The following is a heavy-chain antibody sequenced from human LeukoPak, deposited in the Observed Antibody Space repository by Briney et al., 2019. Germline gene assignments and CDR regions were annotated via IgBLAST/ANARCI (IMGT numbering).Heavy chain of an antibody. CDR2: IIPIFGTA. J-gene: IGHJ5*02. V-gene: IGHV1-69*01. D-gene: IGHD3-22*01. CDR3: AREYYYDSSGYYKP. Sequence: GSSVKVSCKASGGTFSSYAIGWVRQAPGQGLEWMGGIIPIFGTANYAQKFQGRVTITADESTSTAYMELSSLRSEDTAVYYCAREYYYDSSGYYKPWGQGTLVTVSS. CDR1: GGTFSSYA.